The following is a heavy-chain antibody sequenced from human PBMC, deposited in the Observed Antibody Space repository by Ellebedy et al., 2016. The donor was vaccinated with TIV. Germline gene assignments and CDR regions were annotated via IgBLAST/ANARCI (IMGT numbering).Heavy chain of an antibody. CDR1: GFSFRSYW. Sequence: PGGSLRLSCAASGFSFRSYWMSWVRQAPGKGLEWVANIYQDGSGRYYVDSVKGRFTISRDNANNLLFLQMNSLRAEDTAVYYCARRGSYGDYSVQVNSWFDLWGQGTLVTVSS. J-gene: IGHJ5*02. CDR3: ARRGSYGDYSVQVNSWFDL. V-gene: IGHV3-7*01. CDR2: IYQDGSGR. D-gene: IGHD4-17*01.